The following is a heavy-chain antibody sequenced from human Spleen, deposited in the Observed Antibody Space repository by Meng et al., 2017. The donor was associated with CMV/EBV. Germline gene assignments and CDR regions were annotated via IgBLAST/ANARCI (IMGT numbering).Heavy chain of an antibody. CDR2: VYYSGRT. CDR1: GGSFSNYH. Sequence: SETLSLTCGVSGGSFSNYHWGWIRQPPGKGLEWIGYVYYSGRTNYNPSLKSRVNISTDTSKNQFSLKLTSVTVADTAVYYCASLWGDCTSTSCNPYFYYGKDVWGQGTTVTVSS. D-gene: IGHD2-2*01. CDR3: ASLWGDCTSTSCNPYFYYGKDV. J-gene: IGHJ6*02. V-gene: IGHV4-59*01.